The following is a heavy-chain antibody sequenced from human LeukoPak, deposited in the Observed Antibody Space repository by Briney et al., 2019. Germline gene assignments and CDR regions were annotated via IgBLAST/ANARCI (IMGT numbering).Heavy chain of an antibody. D-gene: IGHD5-24*01. CDR1: GFTFGSYA. J-gene: IGHJ4*02. CDR3: ARDNRLQDGYSHLDY. Sequence: GGSLRPSCAASGFTFGSYAMHWVRQAPGKGLEYVSAISSNGGSTYYANSVKGRFTISRDNSKNTLYLQMGSLRAEDMAVYYCARDNRLQDGYSHLDYWGQGTLVTVSS. CDR2: ISSNGGST. V-gene: IGHV3-64*01.